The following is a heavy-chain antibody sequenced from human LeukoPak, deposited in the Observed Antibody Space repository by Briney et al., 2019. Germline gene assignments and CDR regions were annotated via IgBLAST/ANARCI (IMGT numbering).Heavy chain of an antibody. D-gene: IGHD3-10*01. CDR3: ARERRTMVRGSAGIDI. Sequence: GGSLRLSCAASGFTVSSNYMSWVRQAPGKGLEWVSVIYSGGSTYYADSVKGRFTISRDNSKNTLYLQMNSLRAEDTAVYYCARERRTMVRGSAGIDIWGQGTMVTVSS. J-gene: IGHJ3*02. CDR1: GFTVSSNY. V-gene: IGHV3-66*01. CDR2: IYSGGST.